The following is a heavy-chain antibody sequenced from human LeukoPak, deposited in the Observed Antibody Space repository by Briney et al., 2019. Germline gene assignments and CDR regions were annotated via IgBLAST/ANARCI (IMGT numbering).Heavy chain of an antibody. V-gene: IGHV1-69*13. CDR2: IIPIFGTA. D-gene: IGHD3-3*01. CDR1: GGTFSSYA. J-gene: IGHJ1*01. CDR3: ARDLDGAWSRPFVVFQH. Sequence: EASVKVSCKASGGTFSSYAISWVRQAPGQGLEWMGGIIPIFGTANYAQKFQGRVTITADESTSTAYMELSSLRSEDTAVYYCARDLDGAWSRPFVVFQHWGQGTLVTVSS.